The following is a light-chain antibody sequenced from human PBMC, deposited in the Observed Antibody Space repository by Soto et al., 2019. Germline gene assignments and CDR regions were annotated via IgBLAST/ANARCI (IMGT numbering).Light chain of an antibody. CDR3: QYYGTSPQT. Sequence: IVMTQSPATLSVSPGVRATLSCRASQSVSSIYLAWYQQKPGQAPRRLIYGASSRATGIPDRFSGSGSGTDFTLTISRLEPEDFAVYYCQYYGTSPQTFGQGTKVDIK. CDR1: QSVSSIY. CDR2: GAS. V-gene: IGKV3-20*01. J-gene: IGKJ1*01.